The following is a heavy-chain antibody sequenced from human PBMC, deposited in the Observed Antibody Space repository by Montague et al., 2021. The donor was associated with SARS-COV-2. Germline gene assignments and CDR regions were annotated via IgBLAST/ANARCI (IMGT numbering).Heavy chain of an antibody. D-gene: IGHD2-15*01. CDR2: IYYSGST. CDR1: GGSISSYY. J-gene: IGHJ5*02. Sequence: SETLSLTCTVSGGSISSYYWSWIRQPPGKGLEWIGYIYYSGSTNYNPSLKSRVTISVDTSKNQFSLKLSSVTAADTAVYYCAGLEACDSSGGSCYRSWFDPWGQGTLVTVSS. V-gene: IGHV4-59*12. CDR3: AGLEACDSSGGSCYRSWFDP.